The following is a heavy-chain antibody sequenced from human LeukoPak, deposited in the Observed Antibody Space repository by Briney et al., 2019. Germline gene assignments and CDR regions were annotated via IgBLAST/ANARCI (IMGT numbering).Heavy chain of an antibody. V-gene: IGHV3-48*03. CDR3: ARDPYSGGYGAYYYYYMDV. CDR2: ISSSGSTI. J-gene: IGHJ6*03. D-gene: IGHD6-19*01. Sequence: GGSLRLSCAASGFTFSSYEMNWVRQAPGKGLEWVSYISSSGSTIYYADSVKGRFTISRDNAKNSLYLQMNSLRAEDTAVYYCARDPYSGGYGAYYYYYMDVWGKGTTVTVSS. CDR1: GFTFSSYE.